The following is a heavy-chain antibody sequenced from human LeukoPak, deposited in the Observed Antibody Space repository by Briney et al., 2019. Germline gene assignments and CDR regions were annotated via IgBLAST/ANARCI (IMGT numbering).Heavy chain of an antibody. Sequence: GGSLRLSCAASGFTFSSYAMSWVRQAPGKGLEWVSAISGSGGSTYYADSVKGRFTISRDNSKNTLYLQMNSLRAEDTAVYYRAKDKTQDIVVVPAAIIFDYWGQGTLVTVSS. CDR1: GFTFSSYA. D-gene: IGHD2-2*01. CDR3: AKDKTQDIVVVPAAIIFDY. V-gene: IGHV3-23*01. CDR2: ISGSGGST. J-gene: IGHJ4*02.